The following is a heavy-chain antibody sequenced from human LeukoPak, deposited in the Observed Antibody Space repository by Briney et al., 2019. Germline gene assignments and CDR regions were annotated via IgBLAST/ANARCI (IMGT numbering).Heavy chain of an antibody. CDR3: ARADCSGGSCYSSWFDP. Sequence: SVKVSCKASGGTFSSYAISWVRQAPGQGLEWMGGIIPIFGTANYAQKFQGRVTITADESTSTAYMELSSLRSEDTAVYYWARADCSGGSCYSSWFDPWGQGTLVTVSS. CDR2: IIPIFGTA. D-gene: IGHD2-15*01. V-gene: IGHV1-69*13. CDR1: GGTFSSYA. J-gene: IGHJ5*02.